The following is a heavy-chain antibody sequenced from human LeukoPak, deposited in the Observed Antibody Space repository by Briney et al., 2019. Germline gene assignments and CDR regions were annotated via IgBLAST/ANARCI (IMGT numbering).Heavy chain of an antibody. CDR2: IYYSGST. Sequence: PSETLSLTRTLSGVSISSYYWSWIRQPPGGGLEWIGYIYYSGSTNYNPALKSRVTISVDTSKNQFSLKLSSVTAADTAVYYCARGFRYAKYYDILTGPIWGQGTMVTVSS. CDR1: GVSISSYY. D-gene: IGHD3-9*01. CDR3: ARGFRYAKYYDILTGPI. V-gene: IGHV4-59*01. J-gene: IGHJ3*02.